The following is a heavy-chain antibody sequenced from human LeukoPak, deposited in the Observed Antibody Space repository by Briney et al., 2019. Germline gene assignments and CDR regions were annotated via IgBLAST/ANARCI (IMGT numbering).Heavy chain of an antibody. D-gene: IGHD3-3*01. J-gene: IGHJ4*02. CDR2: ISSSSSYI. Sequence: GGSLRLSRAASGFTFSSYSMNWVRQAPGKGLEWVSSISSSSSYIYYADSVKGRFTISRDNAKNSLYLQMNSLRAEDTAVYYCARQGDDYDFWSGLDYWGQGTLVTVSS. CDR1: GFTFSSYS. V-gene: IGHV3-21*01. CDR3: ARQGDDYDFWSGLDY.